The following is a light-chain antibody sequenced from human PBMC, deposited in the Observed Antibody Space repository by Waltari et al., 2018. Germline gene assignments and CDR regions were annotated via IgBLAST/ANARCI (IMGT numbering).Light chain of an antibody. Sequence: DIQMTQSTSTVSASVGDRVPITCRASENINNWLAWYQQKPGKAPKLLIQRASTLESGVSSRFSGSGSGTEFTLTISSLQPDDFATYSCQQYRTPPWTFGQGTKVEI. V-gene: IGKV1-5*03. J-gene: IGKJ1*01. CDR3: QQYRTPPWT. CDR2: RAS. CDR1: ENINNW.